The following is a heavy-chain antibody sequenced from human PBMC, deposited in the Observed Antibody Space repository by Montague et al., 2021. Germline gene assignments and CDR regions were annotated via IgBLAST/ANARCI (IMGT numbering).Heavy chain of an antibody. CDR1: GGSISSSSYY. CDR3: ARHVIGSYGMDV. CDR2: IYYSGST. V-gene: IGHV4-39*01. Sequence: SETLSLTCTVSGGSISSSSYYWGWIRQPPGKGLEWTGSIYYSGSTYYNPSLKSRVTISVDTSKNQFSLKLSSVTAADTAVYYCARHVIGSYGMDVWCQGTTVTVSS. D-gene: IGHD3-16*02. J-gene: IGHJ6*02.